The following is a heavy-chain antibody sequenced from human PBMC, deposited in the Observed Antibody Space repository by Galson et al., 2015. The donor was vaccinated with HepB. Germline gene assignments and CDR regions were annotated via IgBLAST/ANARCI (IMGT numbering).Heavy chain of an antibody. CDR2: IIPVLDVA. J-gene: IGHJ4*02. CDR1: AYNFSFYW. CDR3: ARDGDGYYLDY. D-gene: IGHD5-24*01. V-gene: IGHV1-69*04. Sequence: QSGAEVKKPGESLKVSCKGSAYNFSFYWITWVRQMPGKGLEWMGRIIPVLDVADYAQKFQGRVTITADKSTSTVYMELSSLRSEDTAVYYCARDGDGYYLDYWGQGTPVTVSS.